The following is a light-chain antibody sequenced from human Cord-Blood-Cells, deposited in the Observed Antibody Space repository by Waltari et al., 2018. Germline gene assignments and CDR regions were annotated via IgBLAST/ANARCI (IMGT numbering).Light chain of an antibody. Sequence: QSALTQPASVSGSPGQSITISCTGTSSDVGSYNLVSWYQQHPGKAPKLMIYAGSKRPSGVFNRVSGSKSGNTASLTISGLQAEDEADYYCCSYAGSSTLVFGGGTKLTVL. J-gene: IGLJ2*01. CDR1: SSDVGSYNL. CDR3: CSYAGSSTLV. V-gene: IGLV2-23*01. CDR2: AGS.